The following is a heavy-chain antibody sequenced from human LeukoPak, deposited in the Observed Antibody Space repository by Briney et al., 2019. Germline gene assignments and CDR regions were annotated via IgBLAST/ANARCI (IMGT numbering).Heavy chain of an antibody. V-gene: IGHV4-59*01. CDR1: GGSISSYY. CDR2: IYYSGST. J-gene: IGHJ6*02. Sequence: SETLSLTCTVSGGSISSYYWSWIRQPPGKGLEWIGYIYYSGSTNYNPSLKSRVTISVDTSKNQFSLKLSSVTAADTAVYYRARGYGRAYYYYYGMDVWGQGTTVTVSS. D-gene: IGHD4-17*01. CDR3: ARGYGRAYYYYYGMDV.